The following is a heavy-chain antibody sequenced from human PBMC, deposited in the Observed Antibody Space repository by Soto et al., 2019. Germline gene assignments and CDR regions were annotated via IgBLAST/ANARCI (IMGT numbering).Heavy chain of an antibody. D-gene: IGHD2-2*01. J-gene: IGHJ4*02. V-gene: IGHV2-5*02. CDR1: GFSLSTISVG. CDR2: IYWDDDK. Sequence: SGPTLVKPTQTLTLTCTFSGFSLSTISVGVGWIRQPPGKALEWLALIYWDDDKRYSPSLKSRLTITKDTSKNQVVLTMTNMDPVDTGTYFCARRHCSSTICYSIFDYWGLGTLVTVSS. CDR3: ARRHCSSTICYSIFDY.